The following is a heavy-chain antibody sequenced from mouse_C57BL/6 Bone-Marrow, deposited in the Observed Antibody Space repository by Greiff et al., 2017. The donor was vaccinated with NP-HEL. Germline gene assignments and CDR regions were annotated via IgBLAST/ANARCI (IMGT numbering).Heavy chain of an antibody. CDR2: ISGGGGNT. Sequence: EVQLVESGGGLVKPGGSLKLSCAASGFTFSSYTMSWVRQTPEKRLEWVATISGGGGNTHYPDSVKGRFTFTRDNAKNTLYLQMSSLMSDDTALYYCARGELGRSWFAYWGQGTLVTVSA. V-gene: IGHV5-9*01. D-gene: IGHD4-1*01. CDR3: ARGELGRSWFAY. J-gene: IGHJ3*01. CDR1: GFTFSSYT.